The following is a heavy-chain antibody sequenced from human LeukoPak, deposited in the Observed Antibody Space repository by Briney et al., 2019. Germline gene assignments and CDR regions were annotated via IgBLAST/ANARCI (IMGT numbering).Heavy chain of an antibody. CDR2: MYNSGST. CDR1: GGSISSYY. CDR3: AKGTTITAFDV. D-gene: IGHD3-9*01. V-gene: IGHV4-59*01. Sequence: SETLSFTCTVSGGSISSYYLSWIRQPPGKGLEWIGSMYNSGSTNFNPSLRSRVTISVDTSKNQFSLKLSSVTAADTAVYYCAKGTTITAFDVWGQGT. J-gene: IGHJ3*01.